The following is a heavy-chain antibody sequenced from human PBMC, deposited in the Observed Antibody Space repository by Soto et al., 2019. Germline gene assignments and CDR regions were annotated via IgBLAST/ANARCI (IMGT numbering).Heavy chain of an antibody. CDR2: FDPEDGET. J-gene: IGHJ4*02. D-gene: IGHD3-3*01. Sequence: ASVKVSCKVSGYTLTELSMHWVRQAPGKGLEWMGGFDPEDGETIYAQKFQGRVTMTEDTSTDTAYMELSSLRSEDTAVYYCATAESSMPGVAAKWDFDYWGQGTLVTVSS. CDR3: ATAESSMPGVAAKWDFDY. V-gene: IGHV1-24*01. CDR1: GYTLTELS.